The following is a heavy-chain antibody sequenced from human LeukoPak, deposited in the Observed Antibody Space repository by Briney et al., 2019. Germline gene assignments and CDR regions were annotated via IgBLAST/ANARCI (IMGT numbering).Heavy chain of an antibody. CDR1: GGSFGGYY. CDR3: ARGTPYYYPYVMDV. CDR2: VNQSGGT. Sequence: SETLSLTCAVQGGSFGGYYWTWIRQPPGKGLEWIGEVNQSGGTDYNPSLKSRVTISVDTSKNQFSLKVNSVTAADTAVYYCARGTPYYYPYVMDVWAKGTTATVSS. V-gene: IGHV4-34*01. J-gene: IGHJ6*04.